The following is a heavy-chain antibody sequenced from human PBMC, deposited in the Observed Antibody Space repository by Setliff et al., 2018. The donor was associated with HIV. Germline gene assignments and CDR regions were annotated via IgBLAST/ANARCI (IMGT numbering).Heavy chain of an antibody. CDR2: INEDGSQK. CDR3: AKDVEWIPGPDRSGYMDY. J-gene: IGHJ4*02. Sequence: GGSLRLSCEASGFTSSTYWRSWVRQAPGKGLEWGANINEDGSQKYYVDSVKGRFTISRDNPKNTVYLQMNSLRLEDTAVYYCAKDVEWIPGPDRSGYMDYWGQGTLVTVSS. D-gene: IGHD3-22*01. CDR1: GFTSSTYW. V-gene: IGHV3-7*01.